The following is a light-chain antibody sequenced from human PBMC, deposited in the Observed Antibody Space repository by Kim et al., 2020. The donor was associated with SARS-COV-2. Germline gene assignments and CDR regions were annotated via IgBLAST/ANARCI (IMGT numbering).Light chain of an antibody. J-gene: IGKJ4*01. CDR2: DAY. Sequence: LAPAERATFACRTSQSVSSYLAGYQHKPGQAPRLVIYDAYNRATGIPARFSGSGSATDFTLTIGSLEPEDFAVYYCQQRTDWPLTFGGGTKVDIK. CDR3: QQRTDWPLT. V-gene: IGKV3-11*01. CDR1: QSVSSY.